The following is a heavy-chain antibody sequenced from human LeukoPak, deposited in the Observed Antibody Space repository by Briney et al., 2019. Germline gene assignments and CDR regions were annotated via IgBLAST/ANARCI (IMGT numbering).Heavy chain of an antibody. V-gene: IGHV4-61*02. D-gene: IGHD6-13*01. J-gene: IGHJ4*02. CDR1: GGSISSGSYY. CDR3: VRQYTSSWYDY. CDR2: VYTSGST. Sequence: SQTLSLTCTVSGGSISSGSYYWSWIRQPAGKGLEWIGRVYTSGSTNYNPSLKSRVTISVDTSKNQFSLQLNSVTPEDTAVYYCVRQYTSSWYDYWGQGTLVTVSS.